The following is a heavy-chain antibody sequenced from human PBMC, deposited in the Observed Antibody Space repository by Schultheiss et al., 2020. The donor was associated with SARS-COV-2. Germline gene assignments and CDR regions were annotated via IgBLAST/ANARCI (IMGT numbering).Heavy chain of an antibody. CDR2: VSTNGGST. CDR3: VKGVVGATTLFDY. V-gene: IGHV3-64D*06. D-gene: IGHD1-26*01. CDR1: GFTFSDYN. Sequence: GGSLRLSCSASGFTFSDYNMYWVRQAPGRGLEFVSGVSTNGGSTYHADSVQGRFTISRDNSKNTLYLQMSSLRAVDTAVYYCVKGVVGATTLFDYWGQGTLVTVSS. J-gene: IGHJ4*02.